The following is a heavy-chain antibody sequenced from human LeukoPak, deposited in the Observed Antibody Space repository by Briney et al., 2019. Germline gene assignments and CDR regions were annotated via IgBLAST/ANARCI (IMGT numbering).Heavy chain of an antibody. V-gene: IGHV3-7*01. CDR2: IKQDGSEK. CDR3: ARDPRRYYYDSSGYYPFDY. Sequence: GGSLRLSCAASGFTFSSYWMSWVRQAPGKGLEWVANIKQDGSEKYYVDSVKGRFTISRDNAKNSLYLRMNSLRAEDTAVYYCARDPRRYYYDSSGYYPFDYWGQGTLVTVSS. J-gene: IGHJ4*02. D-gene: IGHD3-22*01. CDR1: GFTFSSYW.